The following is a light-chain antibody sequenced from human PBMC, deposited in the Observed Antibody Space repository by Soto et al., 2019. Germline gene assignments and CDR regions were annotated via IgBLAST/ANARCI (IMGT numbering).Light chain of an antibody. V-gene: IGKV3-11*01. CDR1: ENVRTF. CDR2: GAS. Sequence: EVVLTQSPATLSLSPGERATLSCRASENVRTFVDWYQQKPGQAPRLLIHGASNRATGIPDRFSGSGSGTDFTLTISNLEPEDFAVYYCQQYNDWPPLTFGGGTKVAIK. CDR3: QQYNDWPPLT. J-gene: IGKJ4*01.